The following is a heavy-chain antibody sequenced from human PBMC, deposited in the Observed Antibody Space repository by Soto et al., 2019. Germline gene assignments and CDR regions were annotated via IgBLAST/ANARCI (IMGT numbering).Heavy chain of an antibody. CDR2: IYYSGST. CDR1: GGSISSYY. Sequence: SETLSLTCTVSGGSISSYYWSWIRQPPGKGLEWIGYIYYSGSTNYNPSLRSRVTISVDTSKNQFSLKLSSVTAADTAVYYCASLYYGSGSYDYWGQGTLVTVSS. CDR3: ASLYYGSGSYDY. J-gene: IGHJ4*02. V-gene: IGHV4-59*01. D-gene: IGHD3-10*01.